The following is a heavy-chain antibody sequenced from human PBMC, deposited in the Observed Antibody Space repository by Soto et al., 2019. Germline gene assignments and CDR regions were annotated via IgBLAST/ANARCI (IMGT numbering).Heavy chain of an antibody. D-gene: IGHD2-15*01. Sequence: SETLSLTCTVSGGSISSYYWSWIRQPPGKGLEWIGYIYYSGSTNYNPSLKSRVTISVDTSKNQFSLKLSSVTAADTAVYYCARVMNYCSGGSCYPHYFDYWGQGTLVTVSS. CDR3: ARVMNYCSGGSCYPHYFDY. CDR2: IYYSGST. V-gene: IGHV4-59*01. J-gene: IGHJ4*02. CDR1: GGSISSYY.